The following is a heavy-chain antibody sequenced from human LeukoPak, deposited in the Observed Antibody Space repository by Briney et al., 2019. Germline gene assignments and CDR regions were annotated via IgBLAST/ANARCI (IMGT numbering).Heavy chain of an antibody. V-gene: IGHV3-48*01. CDR2: ISSSSSTI. D-gene: IGHD3-10*01. CDR1: GFTFSSYS. CDR3: VREGYYESGSSPTFYFDY. J-gene: IGHJ4*02. Sequence: GGSLRLSCAASGFTFSSYSMNWVRQAPGKGLEWVSYISSSSSTIYYADSVKGRFTISRDNAKDSLYLQMNSLRTEDTAVYYCVREGYYESGSSPTFYFDYWGQGTLVTVSS.